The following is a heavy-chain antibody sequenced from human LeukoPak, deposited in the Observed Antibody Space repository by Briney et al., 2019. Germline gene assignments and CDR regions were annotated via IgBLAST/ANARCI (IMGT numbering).Heavy chain of an antibody. CDR3: AKGSSGARPYFFDY. V-gene: IGHV3-48*03. CDR2: ISPSGSTI. J-gene: IGHJ4*02. Sequence: GGSLRLSCAASGFTFSTYEMSWVRQAPGKGLEWVSYISPSGSTIHYADPVKGRFSISRDNAKNSLYLQMNSLRAEDTAVYYCAKGSSGARPYFFDYWGQGTLITVSS. CDR1: GFTFSTYE.